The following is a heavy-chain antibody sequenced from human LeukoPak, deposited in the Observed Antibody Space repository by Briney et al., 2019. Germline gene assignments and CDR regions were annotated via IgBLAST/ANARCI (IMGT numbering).Heavy chain of an antibody. D-gene: IGHD2-21*02. V-gene: IGHV3-49*03. CDR3: SRTRRVSCGGACYSFDY. J-gene: IGHJ4*02. CDR2: IRSPAFGGTT. Sequence: PGGSLRLSCTTSGFTFGDYALSWFRQAPGKGLEWVTFIRSPAFGGTTEYAAPVKGRFTISRDDSKSIAYLQMNSLISEDTAVYYCSRTRRVSCGGACYSFDYWGQGTLVTVSS. CDR1: GFTFGDYA.